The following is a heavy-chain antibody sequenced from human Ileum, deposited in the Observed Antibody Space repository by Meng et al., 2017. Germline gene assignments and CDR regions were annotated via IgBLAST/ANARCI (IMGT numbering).Heavy chain of an antibody. CDR2: INHSGST. D-gene: IGHD6-19*01. J-gene: IGHJ4*02. V-gene: IGHV4-34*01. Sequence: SETLSLTCAVYGGSFSGYYWSWIRQPPGKGLEWIGEINHSGSTNYNPSLKSRVTISVDTSKNQFSLKLSSVTAVDTPVYYCARGPLLSSGWYYAKTTPFDYWGQGTLVTVSS. CDR1: GGSFSGYY. CDR3: ARGPLLSSGWYYAKTTPFDY.